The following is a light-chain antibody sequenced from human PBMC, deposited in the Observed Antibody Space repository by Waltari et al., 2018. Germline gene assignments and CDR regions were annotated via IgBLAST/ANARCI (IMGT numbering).Light chain of an antibody. CDR2: EVT. CDR3: SSYAHNNHFV. V-gene: IGLV2-8*01. J-gene: IGLJ1*01. Sequence: QSVLTQPPSATGSPGQSVTISCTGTNSDVGAYNYVSWYQQHPGKFPKLLIYEVTKRPSGVPDRFSGSKSGNTASLTVSGLQADDEADYYCSSYAHNNHFVFGTGTKVTVL. CDR1: NSDVGAYNY.